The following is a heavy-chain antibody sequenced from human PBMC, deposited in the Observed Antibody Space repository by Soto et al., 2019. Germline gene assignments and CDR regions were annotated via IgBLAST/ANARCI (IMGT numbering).Heavy chain of an antibody. CDR1: GGSISSYY. Sequence: SETLSLTCTVSGGSISSYYWSWIRQPPGKGLEWIGSIYYSGSTYYNPSLKSRVTISVDTSKNQFSLKLSSVTAADTAVYYCASPKIAFYNWFDPWGQGTLVTVSS. J-gene: IGHJ5*02. CDR3: ASPKIAFYNWFDP. V-gene: IGHV4-59*05. CDR2: IYYSGST. D-gene: IGHD3-3*02.